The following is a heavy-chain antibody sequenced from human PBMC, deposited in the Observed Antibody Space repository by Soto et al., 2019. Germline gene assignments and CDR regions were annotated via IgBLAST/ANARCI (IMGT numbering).Heavy chain of an antibody. Sequence: QVQLVESGGGVVQPGRSLRLSCAASGFTFSSYAMHWVRQAPGKGLEWVAVISYDGSNKYYADSVKGRFTISRDNSKNTLYLQMNSLRAEDTAVYYCATVIQLWFMDYWGQGTLVTVSS. CDR2: ISYDGSNK. V-gene: IGHV3-30-3*01. CDR3: ATVIQLWFMDY. CDR1: GFTFSSYA. J-gene: IGHJ4*02. D-gene: IGHD5-18*01.